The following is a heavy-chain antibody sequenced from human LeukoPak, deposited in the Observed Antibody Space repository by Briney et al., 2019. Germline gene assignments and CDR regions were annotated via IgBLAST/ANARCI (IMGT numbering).Heavy chain of an antibody. Sequence: SETLSLTCTVSGGSISSYYWSWLRQPPGKGLEWIGYIYYSGSTNYNPSLKSRVTISVDTSKNQFSLKLSSVTAADTAVYYCARSLVNSGSYYNDYYYYYMDVWGKGTTVTISS. CDR2: IYYSGST. V-gene: IGHV4-59*01. CDR3: ARSLVNSGSYYNDYYYYYMDV. CDR1: GGSISSYY. D-gene: IGHD3-10*01. J-gene: IGHJ6*03.